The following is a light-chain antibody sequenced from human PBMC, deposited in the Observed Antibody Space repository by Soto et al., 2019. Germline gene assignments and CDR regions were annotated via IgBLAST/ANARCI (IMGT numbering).Light chain of an antibody. J-gene: IGKJ2*01. V-gene: IGKV1-39*01. Sequence: DIQMTQSPSSLSASVGDRVTITCRASQSISSYLNWYHQEPGKAPKLLIYAASSLQSGVPSRFNGSGSGTDFTLTISSLQPEDFATYYCQQSYNTPYTFGQGTKPQIK. CDR2: AAS. CDR3: QQSYNTPYT. CDR1: QSISSY.